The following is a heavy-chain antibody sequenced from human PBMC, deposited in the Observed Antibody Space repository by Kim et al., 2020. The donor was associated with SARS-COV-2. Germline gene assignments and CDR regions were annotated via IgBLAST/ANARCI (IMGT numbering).Heavy chain of an antibody. Sequence: RVTISVDTSKNQFSLKLSSVTAADTAVYYCARGPPLYSGYDLYYYYGMDVWGQGTTVTVSS. D-gene: IGHD5-12*01. V-gene: IGHV4-39*07. J-gene: IGHJ6*02. CDR3: ARGPPLYSGYDLYYYYGMDV.